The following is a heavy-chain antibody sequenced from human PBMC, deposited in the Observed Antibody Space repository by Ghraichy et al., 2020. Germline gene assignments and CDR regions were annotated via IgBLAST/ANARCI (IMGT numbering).Heavy chain of an antibody. V-gene: IGHV3-53*01. CDR3: ARGTTWEDAFDI. J-gene: IGHJ3*02. D-gene: IGHD1-26*01. Sequence: GGSLRLSCAAFGFTVSSNYMIWVRQAPGKGLEWVSIIYTGGSTYYTDSVKGRFTISRDNSKNTLYLQMNGLRAEDTAVYYCARGTTWEDAFDIWGQGAMVTVSS. CDR2: IYTGGST. CDR1: GFTVSSNY.